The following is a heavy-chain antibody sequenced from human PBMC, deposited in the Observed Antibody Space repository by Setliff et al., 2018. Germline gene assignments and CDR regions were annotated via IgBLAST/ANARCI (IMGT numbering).Heavy chain of an antibody. Sequence: GGSLRLSCAASGFTFSSYEMNWFRQIPGKGLEWVSAVCGGCSDRHYADSVKGRFTISRDDADSSLYLYMNSLRVDDTAVYFCASRIGGRPYWGQGTLVTVS. CDR2: VCGGCSDR. CDR1: GFTFSSYE. V-gene: IGHV3-21*01. D-gene: IGHD1-26*01. J-gene: IGHJ4*02. CDR3: ASRIGGRPY.